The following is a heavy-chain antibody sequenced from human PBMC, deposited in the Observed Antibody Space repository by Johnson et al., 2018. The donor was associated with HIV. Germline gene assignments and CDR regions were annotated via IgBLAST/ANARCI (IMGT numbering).Heavy chain of an antibody. Sequence: QVQLMESGGGVVQPGRSLRLSCAASGLTFSNYAIHWVRQAPGKGLEWVAIISYDGSNKYYADSVKGRFTISRDNSKNTLYLQMNSLRAEDTAVYYCARSSTVVTPHDIWGQGTMVTVSS. J-gene: IGHJ3*02. CDR1: GLTFSNYA. CDR3: ARSSTVVTPHDI. D-gene: IGHD4-23*01. V-gene: IGHV3-30*04. CDR2: ISYDGSNK.